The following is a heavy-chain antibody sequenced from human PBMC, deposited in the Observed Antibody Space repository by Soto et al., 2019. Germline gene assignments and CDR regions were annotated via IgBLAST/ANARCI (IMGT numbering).Heavy chain of an antibody. CDR2: ISYDGSNK. CDR3: ARDPSVAGTNDYSGMDV. D-gene: IGHD6-19*01. Sequence: LRLSCAASGSSFSSYAMHCFRQAPGKGLEWVAVISYDGSNKYYADSVKGRLTISRDNSKNTLYLQMNSLRSEDTAVYYCARDPSVAGTNDYSGMDVWGQGTTVTVSS. CDR1: GSSFSSYA. V-gene: IGHV3-30-3*01. J-gene: IGHJ6*02.